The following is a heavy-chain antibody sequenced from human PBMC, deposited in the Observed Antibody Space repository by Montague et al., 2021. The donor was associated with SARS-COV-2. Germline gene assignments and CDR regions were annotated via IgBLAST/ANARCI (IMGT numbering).Heavy chain of an antibody. Sequence: TLSLTCTVSGGSISSGGYYWSWIRQHPGKGLEWIGYIYYSGSTYSNPSLKSRVTISVDTSKNQFSLKLSSVTAADTAVYYCARVVTTVGVGDSFDYWGQGTLVTVSS. CDR1: GGSISSGGYY. J-gene: IGHJ4*02. CDR2: IYYSGST. D-gene: IGHD3-3*01. V-gene: IGHV4-31*03. CDR3: ARVVTTVGVGDSFDY.